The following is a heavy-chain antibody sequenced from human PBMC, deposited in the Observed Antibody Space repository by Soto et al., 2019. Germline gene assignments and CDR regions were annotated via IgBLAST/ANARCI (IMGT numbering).Heavy chain of an antibody. Sequence: SETLSLTCTVSGGSISSYYWSWIRQPPGKGLEWIGYIYYSGSTNYNPSLKSRVTISVDTSKNQFSLKLSSVTAAVTAVYYCARSPPPDPGVEAEYFQHWGQGTLVTVSS. CDR2: IYYSGST. D-gene: IGHD2-15*01. CDR1: GGSISSYY. J-gene: IGHJ1*01. V-gene: IGHV4-59*08. CDR3: ARSPPPDPGVEAEYFQH.